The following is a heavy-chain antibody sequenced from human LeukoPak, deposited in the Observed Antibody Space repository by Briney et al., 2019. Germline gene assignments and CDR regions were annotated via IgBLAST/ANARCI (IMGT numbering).Heavy chain of an antibody. D-gene: IGHD2-15*01. Sequence: GASVKVSCKASGYTFTGYYMHWVRQAPGQGLEWMGWINPNSGGTNYAQKFQGRVTMTRDTSISTAYMELSRLRSDDTAVYYCARDRGYCGGGSCYSDLPDYWGQGTLVTVSS. CDR2: INPNSGGT. J-gene: IGHJ4*02. V-gene: IGHV1-2*02. CDR1: GYTFTGYY. CDR3: ARDRGYCGGGSCYSDLPDY.